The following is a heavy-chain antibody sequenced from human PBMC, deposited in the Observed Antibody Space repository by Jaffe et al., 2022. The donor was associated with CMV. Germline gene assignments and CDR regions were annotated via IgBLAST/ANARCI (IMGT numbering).Heavy chain of an antibody. J-gene: IGHJ2*01. V-gene: IGHV3-66*01. CDR3: ASRIAARPRWYFDL. CDR1: GFTVSSNY. D-gene: IGHD6-6*01. Sequence: EVQLVESGGGLVQPGGSLRLSCAASGFTVSSNYMSWVRQAPGKGLEWVSVIYSGGSTYYADSVKGRFTISRDNSKNTLYLQMNSLRAEDTAVYYCASRIAARPRWYFDLWGRGTLVTVSS. CDR2: IYSGGST.